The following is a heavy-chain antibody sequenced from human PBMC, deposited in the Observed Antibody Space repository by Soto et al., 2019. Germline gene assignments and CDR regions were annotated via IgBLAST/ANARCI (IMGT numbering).Heavy chain of an antibody. CDR1: GFTFSSYA. V-gene: IGHV3-30-3*01. CDR3: ARALDSSGYQPGY. Sequence: GGSLRLSCAASGFTFSSYAMHWVRQAPGKGLEWVAVISYDGSNKYYADSVKGRFTISRDNSKNTLYLQMNSLRAEDTAVYYCARALDSSGYQPGYWGQGTQVTVSS. CDR2: ISYDGSNK. D-gene: IGHD3-22*01. J-gene: IGHJ4*02.